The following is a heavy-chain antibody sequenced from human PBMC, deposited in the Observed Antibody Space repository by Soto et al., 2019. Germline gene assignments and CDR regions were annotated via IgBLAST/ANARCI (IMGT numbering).Heavy chain of an antibody. CDR2: IYYSGST. CDR1: GGSISSGDYY. J-gene: IGHJ5*02. V-gene: IGHV4-30-4*02. CDR3: ARESSSSWGRDENWFDP. Sequence: SDTLSLTCNVSGGSISSGDYYWCWIRQPPGKCLEWIGYIYYSGSTYYNPSLKSRVTISVDTSKNQFSLKLSSVTAADTAVDFCARESSSSWGRDENWFDPWGQGTLVTVSS. D-gene: IGHD6-13*01.